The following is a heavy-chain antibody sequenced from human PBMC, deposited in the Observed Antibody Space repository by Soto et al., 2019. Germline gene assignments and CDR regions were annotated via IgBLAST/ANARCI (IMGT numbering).Heavy chain of an antibody. CDR3: AKAVGSYGNFDY. D-gene: IGHD5-18*01. CDR2: ISWNSGSI. CDR1: GFTFDDYA. Sequence: EVQLVESGGGLVQPGRSLRLSCAASGFTFDDYAMHWVRQAPGKGLEWVSGISWNSGSIGYADSVKGRFTISRDNAKNSLYLQTNSLRAEDTALYYCAKAVGSYGNFDYWGQGTLGPVSS. V-gene: IGHV3-9*01. J-gene: IGHJ4*02.